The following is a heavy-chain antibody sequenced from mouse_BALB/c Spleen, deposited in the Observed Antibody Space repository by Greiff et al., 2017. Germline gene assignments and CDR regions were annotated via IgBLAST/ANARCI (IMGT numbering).Heavy chain of an antibody. CDR3: ARGLRRWYAMDY. CDR2: INPDSSTI. D-gene: IGHD2-4*01. Sequence: EVQLQQSGGGLVQPGGSLKLSCAASGFDFSRYWMSWVRQAPGKGLEWIGEINPDSSTINYTPSLKDKFIISRDNAKNTLYLQMSKVRSEDTALYYCARGLRRWYAMDYWGQGTSVTVSS. CDR1: GFDFSRYW. J-gene: IGHJ4*01. V-gene: IGHV4-1*02.